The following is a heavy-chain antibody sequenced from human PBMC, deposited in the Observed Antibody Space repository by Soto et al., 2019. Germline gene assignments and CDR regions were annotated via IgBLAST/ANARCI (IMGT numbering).Heavy chain of an antibody. Sequence: EVQLLESGGGLVQPGGSLRLSCAASGLTFSSYAMSWVRQAPGRGLEWVAVISNTGLTTHYADSVKGRFTISRDNSKRTVYLQMNSLRVDDTAVYFCAKDPLWGQWLEYGYLDQGGQGNLVTVSS. D-gene: IGHD6-19*01. CDR1: GLTFSSYA. CDR3: AKDPLWGQWLEYGYLDQ. J-gene: IGHJ4*02. V-gene: IGHV3-23*01. CDR2: ISNTGLTT.